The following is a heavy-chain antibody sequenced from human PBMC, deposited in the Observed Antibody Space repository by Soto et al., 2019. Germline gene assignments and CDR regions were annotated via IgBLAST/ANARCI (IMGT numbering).Heavy chain of an antibody. J-gene: IGHJ4*02. CDR1: GFTFSSYA. CDR3: ARKSYDSSGYPTPVFDY. D-gene: IGHD3-22*01. CDR2: ISGSGGST. Sequence: GGSLRLSCAASGFTFSSYAMSWVRQAPGKGLEWVSAISGSGGSTYYADSVKGRFTISRDNSKNTLYLQMNSLRAEDTAVYYCARKSYDSSGYPTPVFDYWGQGTLVTVSS. V-gene: IGHV3-23*01.